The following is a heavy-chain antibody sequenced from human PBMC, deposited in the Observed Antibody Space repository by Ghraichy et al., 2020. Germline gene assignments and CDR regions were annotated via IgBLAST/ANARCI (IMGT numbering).Heavy chain of an antibody. V-gene: IGHV3-74*01. J-gene: IGHJ3*02. Sequence: GGSLRLSCAASGFTFSRYWMNWVRQVPGMGLVWVSRINGDGSSTNYADSVKGRFTISRDNAKNTLYLQMNSLRAEDTAVYYCARGDLGAFDIWGQGTMVTVSS. D-gene: IGHD2-21*02. CDR2: INGDGSST. CDR3: ARGDLGAFDI. CDR1: GFTFSRYW.